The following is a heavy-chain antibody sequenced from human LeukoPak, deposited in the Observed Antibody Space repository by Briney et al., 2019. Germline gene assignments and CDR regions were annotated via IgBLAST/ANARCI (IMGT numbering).Heavy chain of an antibody. D-gene: IGHD2-2*01. CDR1: GFTFSSYA. CDR2: ISGHGGST. J-gene: IGHJ4*02. V-gene: IGHV3-23*01. Sequence: GGSLRLSCAASGFTFSSYAMSWVRQAPGKGLEWVSAISGHGGSTYYAASVKGRFTISRDNSKNTLYLQMSSLRAEDTAIYYCAKDRLIIPAAGDYFDYWGQGTLVTVSS. CDR3: AKDRLIIPAAGDYFDY.